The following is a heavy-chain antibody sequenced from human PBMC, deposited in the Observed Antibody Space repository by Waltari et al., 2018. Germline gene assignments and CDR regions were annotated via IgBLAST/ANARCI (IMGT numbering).Heavy chain of an antibody. CDR3: ARVSSYNWFDP. V-gene: IGHV3-48*03. CDR1: GFTFSSYE. J-gene: IGHJ5*02. Sequence: EVQLVESGGGLVQPGGSLRLSCAASGFTFSSYEMNWVRQAPGKGLEWVSYISSSGSTIYDADSVKGRFTSSRDNAKNSLYLQMNSLRAEDTAVYYCARVSSYNWFDPWGQGTLVTVSS. CDR2: ISSSGSTI. D-gene: IGHD6-13*01.